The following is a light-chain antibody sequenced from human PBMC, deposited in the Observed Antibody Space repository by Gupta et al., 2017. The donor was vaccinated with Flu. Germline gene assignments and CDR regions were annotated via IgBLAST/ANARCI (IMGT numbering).Light chain of an antibody. CDR1: SPTVCSNP. J-gene: IGLJ1*01. Sequence: SPTVCSNPVDWYQQLPGAAPNLLIYNDNERPSGVPDRFSGSRSGTSASLAVSGLRSEDEADYYGSAWDNSLSTYLFASGTKVTVL. V-gene: IGLV1-47*02. CDR3: SAWDNSLSTYL. CDR2: NDN.